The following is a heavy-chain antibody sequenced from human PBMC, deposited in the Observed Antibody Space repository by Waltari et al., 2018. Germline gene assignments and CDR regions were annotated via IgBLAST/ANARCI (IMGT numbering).Heavy chain of an antibody. Sequence: QVQLQESGPGLVKPSETLSLTCSVSGYSIRSGYFWGWTRQPTGKGLEWFGSCDHSGSIPSPPSLKNRVDRSFDTSKNQFSLKLISVTAADTAVYFCVRGNYEFWSAHAFDIWGQGTMVAVSS. D-gene: IGHD3-3*01. CDR1: GYSIRSGYF. CDR2: CDHSGSI. J-gene: IGHJ3*02. V-gene: IGHV4-38-2*02. CDR3: VRGNYEFWSAHAFDI.